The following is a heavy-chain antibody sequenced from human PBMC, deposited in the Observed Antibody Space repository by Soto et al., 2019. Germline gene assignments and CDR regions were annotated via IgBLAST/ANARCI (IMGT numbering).Heavy chain of an antibody. J-gene: IGHJ4*02. CDR3: ARRGTGSEDLDY. D-gene: IGHD1-26*01. CDR1: GYTFTSYS. V-gene: IGHV1-46*01. Sequence: ASVKVSCKASGYTFTSYSMHWVRQAPGQGLEWMGIITSSGNTIYAQKFQGRLTVARDTSTSTLYMELSSLRSEDTAVYYCARRGTGSEDLDYWGQGTLVTVSS. CDR2: ITSSGNT.